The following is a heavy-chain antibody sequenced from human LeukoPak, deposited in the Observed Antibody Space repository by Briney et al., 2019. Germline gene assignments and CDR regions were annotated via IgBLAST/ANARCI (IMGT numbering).Heavy chain of an antibody. J-gene: IGHJ4*02. CDR2: INSDESDT. Sequence: GGSLRLSCAASGFTFSSYWMHWVRQAPGKGLVWVSRINSDESDTSYADSVKGRFTISRDNARNSLYLQMNSLKAEDTAVYYCARERDEGFDYWGQGTLVTVSS. V-gene: IGHV3-74*01. CDR3: ARERDEGFDY. CDR1: GFTFSSYW. D-gene: IGHD5-24*01.